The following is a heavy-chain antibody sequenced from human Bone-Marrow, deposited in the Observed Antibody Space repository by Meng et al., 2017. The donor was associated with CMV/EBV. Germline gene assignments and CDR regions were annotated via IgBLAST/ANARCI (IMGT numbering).Heavy chain of an antibody. CDR1: GFTFDDYA. CDR3: AKDIRDVVPAAKVKYYYGMDV. D-gene: IGHD2-2*01. CDR2: ISWNSGSI. Sequence: GGSLRLSCAASGFTFDDYAMHWVRQAPGKGLEWVSGISWNSGSIGYADSVKGRFTISRDNAKNSLYLQMNSLRAEDTALYYCAKDIRDVVPAAKVKYYYGMDVWGQGTTVTVSS. J-gene: IGHJ6*02. V-gene: IGHV3-9*01.